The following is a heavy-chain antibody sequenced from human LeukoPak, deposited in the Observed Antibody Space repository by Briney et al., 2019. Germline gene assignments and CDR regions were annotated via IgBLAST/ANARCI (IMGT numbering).Heavy chain of an antibody. V-gene: IGHV3-73*01. CDR3: TSTLDYYDSSGYYYDY. CDR2: IRSKANNYAT. CDR1: GFTLSGSA. J-gene: IGHJ4*02. D-gene: IGHD3-22*01. Sequence: GGSLRLSCAASGFTLSGSAVHWVRQASGKGLEWVGRIRSKANNYATAYAASVKGRFTISRDDSKNTAYLQMNSLKTEDTAVYYCTSTLDYYDSSGYYYDYWGQGTLVTVSS.